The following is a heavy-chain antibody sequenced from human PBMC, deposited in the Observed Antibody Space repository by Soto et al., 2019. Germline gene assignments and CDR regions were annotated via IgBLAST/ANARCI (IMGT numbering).Heavy chain of an antibody. J-gene: IGHJ6*03. CDR1: SGSISSSNW. CDR2: IYHSGST. CDR3: ARVVYAIRGYYYYYMDV. V-gene: IGHV4-4*02. Sequence: QVQLQESGPGLVKPSGTLSLTCAVSSGSISSSNWWSWVRQPPGKGLEWIGEIYHSGSTNYTPSLKSRVTISVDKSKNQFSLKLSSVTAADTAVYYCARVVYAIRGYYYYYMDVWGKGTTVTVSS. D-gene: IGHD2-8*01.